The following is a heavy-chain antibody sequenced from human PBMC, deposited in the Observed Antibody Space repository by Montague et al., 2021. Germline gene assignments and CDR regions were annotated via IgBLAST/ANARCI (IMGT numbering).Heavy chain of an antibody. V-gene: IGHV4-31*03. Sequence: TLSLTCTVSGGSISSGGYYWSWIRPLPGKGLEWIGYIFYSGNTYYNPSLKSRVTISVDTSKNQFALTLSSVTAADTAVYYCASAEDYYGSGSYLGFDYWGQGTLVTVSS. CDR2: IFYSGNT. J-gene: IGHJ4*02. CDR3: ASAEDYYGSGSYLGFDY. CDR1: GGSISSGGYY. D-gene: IGHD3-10*01.